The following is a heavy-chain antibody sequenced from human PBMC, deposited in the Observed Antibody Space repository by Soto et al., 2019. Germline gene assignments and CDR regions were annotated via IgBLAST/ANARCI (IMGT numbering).Heavy chain of an antibody. Sequence: SETLSLTCAVYGGSFSGYYWSWIRQPPGKGLEWIGEINHSGSTNCNPSLKSRVTISVDTSKNQFSLKLSSVTAADTAVYYCASPGGGYGSGSYYFDYWGQGTLVTVSS. D-gene: IGHD3-10*01. J-gene: IGHJ4*02. CDR1: GGSFSGYY. CDR3: ASPGGGYGSGSYYFDY. CDR2: INHSGST. V-gene: IGHV4-34*01.